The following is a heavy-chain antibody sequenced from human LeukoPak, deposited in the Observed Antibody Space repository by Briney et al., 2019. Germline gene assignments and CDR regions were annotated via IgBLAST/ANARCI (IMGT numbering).Heavy chain of an antibody. CDR2: IKQVGRDT. CDR3: ATSEGY. CDR1: GFTLNTHW. Sequence: GGSLRLSCAASGFTLNTHWMSWVRQAPGKGLEWVANIKQVGRDTYYVDSVKGRFTISRDNAKNSLNLQMNSLRAEDTAMYYCATSEGYWGQGTLVTVSS. J-gene: IGHJ4*02. V-gene: IGHV3-7*03.